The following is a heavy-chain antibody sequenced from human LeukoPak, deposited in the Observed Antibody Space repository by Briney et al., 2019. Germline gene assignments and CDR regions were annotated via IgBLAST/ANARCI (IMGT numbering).Heavy chain of an antibody. J-gene: IGHJ4*02. CDR1: GFTFSGYA. D-gene: IGHD3-22*01. V-gene: IGHV3-23*01. Sequence: GGSLRLSCAASGFTFSGYAMTWVRQAPGKGLEWVSTIGGSAGSTYYADSVKGRFTISRDNSKNTLYLQMNSLTAEDTAVYYCAKDAFQDISAYYSPFDSWGQGTLVTVSS. CDR3: AKDAFQDISAYYSPFDS. CDR2: IGGSAGST.